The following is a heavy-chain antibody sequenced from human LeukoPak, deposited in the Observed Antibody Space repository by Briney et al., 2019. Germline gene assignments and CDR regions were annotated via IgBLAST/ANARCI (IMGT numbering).Heavy chain of an antibody. Sequence: GGSLRLSCAASGFIFSSYAMSWVRQAPGKGLEWVSGISGSGGSTYYADSVKGRFTISRDNFKNTLFLQMNTLRVEDTAVYYCARDGTSSGWSFDYWGRGTLVTVSS. CDR3: ARDGTSSGWSFDY. J-gene: IGHJ4*02. V-gene: IGHV3-23*01. CDR2: ISGSGGST. D-gene: IGHD6-19*01. CDR1: GFIFSSYA.